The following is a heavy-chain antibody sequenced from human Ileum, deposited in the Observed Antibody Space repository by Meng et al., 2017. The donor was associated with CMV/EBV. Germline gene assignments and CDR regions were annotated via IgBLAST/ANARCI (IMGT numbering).Heavy chain of an antibody. CDR1: ELTFSDYY. D-gene: IGHD2-21*01. CDR2: ISDSGNTM. Sequence: GGSLRLSCVGSELTFSDYYLYCIRQDPGKGLEWVSYISDSGNTMNYADSMTGRFTISRDNAKKSLYLQMNSLRVEDTSIYYCTREICVISLGFGMDVWGQGTTVTVSS. CDR3: TREICVISLGFGMDV. V-gene: IGHV3-11*01. J-gene: IGHJ6*02.